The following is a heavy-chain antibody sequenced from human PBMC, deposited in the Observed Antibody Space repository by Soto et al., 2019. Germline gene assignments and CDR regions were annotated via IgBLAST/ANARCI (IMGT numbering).Heavy chain of an antibody. J-gene: IGHJ4*02. CDR1: GFTFSNAW. V-gene: IGHV3-21*01. Sequence: GSLRLSCAASGFTFSNAWMNWVRQAPGKGLEWVSSISSSSTYIYYADPVKGRFTSSRDNAKNALYLQMNSLRAEDTAVYYCARRAYYDSSGIDYWGQGTLVTVSS. D-gene: IGHD3-22*01. CDR3: ARRAYYDSSGIDY. CDR2: ISSSSTYI.